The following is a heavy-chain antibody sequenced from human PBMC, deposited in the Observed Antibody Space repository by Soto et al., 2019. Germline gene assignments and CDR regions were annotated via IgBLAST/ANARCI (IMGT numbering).Heavy chain of an antibody. Sequence: GGSLRLSCAAPGFTFRDYSMSWIGQAPGMGLEWVSYITSGGNIKYNADSVKGRFSISRDNAKNSLYLQMNSLRVEDTAVYYCARAPVDYEGTSYYFDYWGQGTLVTVSS. V-gene: IGHV3-11*01. CDR3: ARAPVDYEGTSYYFDY. CDR1: GFTFRDYS. CDR2: ITSGGNIK. D-gene: IGHD3-22*01. J-gene: IGHJ4*02.